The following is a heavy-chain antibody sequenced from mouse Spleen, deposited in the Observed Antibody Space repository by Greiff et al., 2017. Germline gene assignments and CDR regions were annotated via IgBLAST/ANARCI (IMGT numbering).Heavy chain of an antibody. CDR1: GYTFTSYY. CDR3: ARDDGYYEGFDY. V-gene: IGHV1S56*01. CDR2: IYPGNVNT. J-gene: IGHJ2*01. D-gene: IGHD2-3*01. Sequence: VQLQQSGPELVKPGASVRISCKASGYTFTSYYIHWVKQRPGQGLEWIGWIYPGNVNTKYNEKFKGKATLTADKSSSTAYMQLSSLTSEDSAVYFCARDDGYYEGFDYWGQGTTLTVSS.